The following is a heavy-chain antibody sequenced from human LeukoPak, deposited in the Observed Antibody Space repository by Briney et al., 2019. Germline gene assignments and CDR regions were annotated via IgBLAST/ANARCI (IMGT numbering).Heavy chain of an antibody. CDR1: GFTFSNFA. CDR3: TKVGVGWVAFEY. D-gene: IGHD3-16*01. CDR2: ISDSGGGT. Sequence: GGSLRLSCAASGFTFSNFAMGWVRQAPGKGLQWASAISDSGGGTFYADSVKGRFTISRDNSKNTLYLQMNGLRAKDTAVYYCTKVGVGWVAFEYWGQGTLVTLSS. J-gene: IGHJ4*02. V-gene: IGHV3-23*01.